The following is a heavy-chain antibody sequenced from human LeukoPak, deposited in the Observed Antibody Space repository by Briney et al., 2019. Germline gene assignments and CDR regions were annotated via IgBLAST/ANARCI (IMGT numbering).Heavy chain of an antibody. CDR1: GFTFSSYA. V-gene: IGHV4-34*01. CDR2: INHSGST. CDR3: ARRLTMIVVARSDAFDI. D-gene: IGHD3-22*01. Sequence: NTGGSLRLSCAASGFTFSSYAMSWIRQPPGKGLEWIGEINHSGSTNYNPSLKSRVTISVDTSKNQLSLKLSSVTAADTAVYYCARRLTMIVVARSDAFDIWGQGTMVTVSS. J-gene: IGHJ3*02.